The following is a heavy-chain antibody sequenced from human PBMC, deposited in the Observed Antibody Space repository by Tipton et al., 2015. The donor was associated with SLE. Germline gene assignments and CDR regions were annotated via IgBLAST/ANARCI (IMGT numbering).Heavy chain of an antibody. D-gene: IGHD2-15*01. CDR3: AREALVDATSTVFDY. J-gene: IGHJ4*02. CDR1: GGSISSSSYF. V-gene: IGHV4-31*03. CDR2: IYDSGNT. Sequence: TLSLTCTVSGGSISSSSYFWTWIRQHPGMGLEWVGYIYDSGNTHYNPSLKSRLAISLDTSKNQFSLNLSSVTAADTAVYYCAREALVDATSTVFDYWGQGALVTVSS.